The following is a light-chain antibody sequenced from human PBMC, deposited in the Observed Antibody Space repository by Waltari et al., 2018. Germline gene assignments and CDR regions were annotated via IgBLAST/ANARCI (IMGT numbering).Light chain of an antibody. CDR2: KAS. J-gene: IGKJ1*01. CDR1: QSIGDW. V-gene: IGKV1-5*03. Sequence: DIQMTQSPSTLSTSVGERVTITCRANQSIGDWLAWYQQKPRKAPKVLIYKASSLETGVPSRFTGSGSETEFTLTISGLQPDDFATYYCQQYHSYPVTFGPGTKVE. CDR3: QQYHSYPVT.